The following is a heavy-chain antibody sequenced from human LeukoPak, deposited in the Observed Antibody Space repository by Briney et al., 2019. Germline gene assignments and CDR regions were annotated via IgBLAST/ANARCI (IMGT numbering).Heavy chain of an antibody. J-gene: IGHJ6*03. D-gene: IGHD3/OR15-3a*01. CDR1: VYTFTNYD. Sequence: ASVNDSFKASVYTFTNYDINWVRQATGQGLEWMGWMNPHSGNTGYAQKFQGRVTMTKNTSITTAYMELSSLRSEDTAVYYCARALSWTTESYYYMDVWGKGTTVTVSS. CDR2: MNPHSGNT. CDR3: ARALSWTTESYYYMDV. V-gene: IGHV1-8*01.